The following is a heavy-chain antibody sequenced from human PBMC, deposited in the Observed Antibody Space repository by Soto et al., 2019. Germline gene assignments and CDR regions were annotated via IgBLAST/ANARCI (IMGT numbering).Heavy chain of an antibody. Sequence: LVQSGGGLVPPGESLTVSCAPSQFSFSNYWMNWVRQAPGKALEWVANIKKDESETDYVDSVRGRFTIFRDNAKNLLYLQMRRLRVEDTAVYYCARSHTGDSAFSAFDIWGQGTVVTV. V-gene: IGHV3-7*03. D-gene: IGHD2-21*02. CDR1: QFSFSNYW. CDR3: ARSHTGDSAFSAFDI. CDR2: IKKDESET. J-gene: IGHJ3*02.